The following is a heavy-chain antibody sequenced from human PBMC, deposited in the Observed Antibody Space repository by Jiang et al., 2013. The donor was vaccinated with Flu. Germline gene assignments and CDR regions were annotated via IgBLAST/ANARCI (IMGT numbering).Heavy chain of an antibody. V-gene: IGHV4-59*08. CDR3: AGLYYDFWSDYYADPFDV. CDR2: TSFSGTT. D-gene: IGHD3-3*01. CDR1: GGSFFSYY. Sequence: SGSGLVKPSETLSLTCSVFGGSFFSYYWSWVRQPPGKGLEWIGYTSFSGTTNYNPSLKSRVTVSLDTSKNQFSMSLSSVTAADTAVYYCAGLYYDFWSDYYADPFDVWGQGTMVA. J-gene: IGHJ3*01.